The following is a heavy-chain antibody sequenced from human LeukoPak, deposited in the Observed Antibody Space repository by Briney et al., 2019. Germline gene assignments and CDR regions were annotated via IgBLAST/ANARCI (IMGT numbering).Heavy chain of an antibody. Sequence: GGSLRLSCAASGFTFSSYAMHWVRQAPGKGLEWVAVISYDGSNKYYADSVKGRFTISRDNAKNSLYLQMNSLRAEDTAVYYCARDVYNMGDYWGQGTLVTVSS. CDR1: GFTFSSYA. CDR3: ARDVYNMGDY. J-gene: IGHJ4*02. D-gene: IGHD1-1*01. V-gene: IGHV3-30-3*01. CDR2: ISYDGSNK.